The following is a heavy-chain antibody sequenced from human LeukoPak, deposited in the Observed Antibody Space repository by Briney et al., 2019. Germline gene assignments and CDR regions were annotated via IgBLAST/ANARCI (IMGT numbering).Heavy chain of an antibody. CDR2: ISGSGGST. J-gene: IGHJ4*02. CDR1: GFTFSSYS. CDR3: AKDGAFEGVIVTAFDY. D-gene: IGHD3-16*02. V-gene: IGHV3-23*01. Sequence: GGSLRLSCAASGFTFSSYSMNWVRQAPGKGLEWVSAISGSGGSTYYADSVKGRFTISRDNSKNTLYLQMNSLRAEDTAVYYCAKDGAFEGVIVTAFDYWGQGTLVTVSS.